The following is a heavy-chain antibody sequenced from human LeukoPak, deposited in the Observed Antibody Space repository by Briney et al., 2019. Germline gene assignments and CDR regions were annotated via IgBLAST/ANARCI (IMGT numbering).Heavy chain of an antibody. CDR1: GGSISSYY. D-gene: IGHD3-10*01. Sequence: TSETLSLTCTVSGGSISSYYWTWNRQPPGKGLEWIGYIYYSGSTNYNPSLKSRVTISVDTSKNQFSLKLSSVTAADTAVYYCARTFGARYYYYGMDVWGQGTTVTVSS. CDR3: ARTFGARYYYYGMDV. V-gene: IGHV4-59*08. CDR2: IYYSGST. J-gene: IGHJ6*02.